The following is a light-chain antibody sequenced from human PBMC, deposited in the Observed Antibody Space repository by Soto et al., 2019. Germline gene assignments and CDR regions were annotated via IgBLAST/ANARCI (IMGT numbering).Light chain of an antibody. Sequence: EIGLTQSPGTLSLSPGERATLSCRASQSVSSSYLAWYQQKPGQAPRLLIYGASSRATSSPDRFSGSGSGTDFTLTISRLEPEDFAVYYCQQYGSLYTFGKGTKLEIK. CDR1: QSVSSSY. J-gene: IGKJ2*01. CDR2: GAS. CDR3: QQYGSLYT. V-gene: IGKV3-20*01.